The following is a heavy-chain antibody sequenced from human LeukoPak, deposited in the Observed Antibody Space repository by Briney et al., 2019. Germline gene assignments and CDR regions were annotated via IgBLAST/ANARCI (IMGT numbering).Heavy chain of an antibody. D-gene: IGHD2-15*01. CDR1: GFTFSNYA. CDR2: ISNNGGYT. V-gene: IGHV3-23*01. J-gene: IGHJ4*02. Sequence: GGSLRLSCAGSGFTFSNYAMSWDRQAPGKGLEWVSAISNNGGYTYYADSVQGRFTISRDNSKSTLCLQMNSLRAEDTAVYYCAKQLGYCSDGSCYFPYWGQGTLVTVSS. CDR3: AKQLGYCSDGSCYFPY.